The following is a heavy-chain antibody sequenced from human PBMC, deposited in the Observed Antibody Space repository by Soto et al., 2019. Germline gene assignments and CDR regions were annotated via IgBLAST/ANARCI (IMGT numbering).Heavy chain of an antibody. V-gene: IGHV4-34*01. CDR2: INHSGST. J-gene: IGHJ5*02. CDR1: GGSFSGYY. Sequence: QVQLQQWGAGLLKPSETLSLTCAVYGGSFSGYYWSWIRQPPGKGLEWIGEINHSGSTNYNPSLKSRVTISVDTSKNQFSLKLSSVTAADTAVYYCARESVVPAAKISYWFDPWGQGTLVTVSS. CDR3: ARESVVPAAKISYWFDP. D-gene: IGHD2-2*01.